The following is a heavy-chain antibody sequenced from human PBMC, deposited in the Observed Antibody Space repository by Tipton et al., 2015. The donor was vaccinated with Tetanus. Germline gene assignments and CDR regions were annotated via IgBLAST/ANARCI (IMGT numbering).Heavy chain of an antibody. J-gene: IGHJ4*02. D-gene: IGHD6-19*01. Sequence: TLSLTCTVSGGSINRGDYYWTWIRQSPGKGLEWIGYIYYNGNIYYNPSLESRAIISGDMSKNQFSLKLTSVSAADTAVYYCARGNGEGSGWYTYWGQGTQVTVAS. V-gene: IGHV4-30-4*01. CDR3: ARGNGEGSGWYTY. CDR1: GGSINRGDYY. CDR2: IYYNGNI.